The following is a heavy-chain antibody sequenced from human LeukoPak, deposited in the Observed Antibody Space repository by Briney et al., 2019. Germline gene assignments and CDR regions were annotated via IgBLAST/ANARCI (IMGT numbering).Heavy chain of an antibody. CDR1: GGSISSYY. J-gene: IGHJ4*02. CDR2: IYTSGST. Sequence: SETLSLTCTVSGGSISSYYWSWIRQPAGKGLEWIGRIYTSGSTNYNPSLKSRVTISIDTSKNQFSLKLSSLTAADAAVYYCARQSGYSQSYFDYWGQGTLVTVSS. CDR3: ARQSGYSQSYFDY. V-gene: IGHV4-4*07. D-gene: IGHD5-18*01.